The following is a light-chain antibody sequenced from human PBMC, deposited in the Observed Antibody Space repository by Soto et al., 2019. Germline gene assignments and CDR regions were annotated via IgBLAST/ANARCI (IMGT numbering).Light chain of an antibody. CDR1: QNINSW. V-gene: IGKV1-5*01. J-gene: IGKJ4*01. Sequence: DIQMSQSPSTLSASVGDSVTITCRASQNINSWLAWYQQKPGKAPKLLIFDASSLESGVPSRFSGSGSGTEFTLTISSLQPDDFATYYCLQDYSIPLTFGGGTKVDIK. CDR2: DAS. CDR3: LQDYSIPLT.